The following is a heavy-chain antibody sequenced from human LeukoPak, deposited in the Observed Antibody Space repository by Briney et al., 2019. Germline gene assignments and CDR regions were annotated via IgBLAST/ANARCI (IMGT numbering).Heavy chain of an antibody. CDR1: GFTVSSNY. CDR2: IYSGGST. J-gene: IGHJ5*02. CDR3: AKDPHSSSWQNWFDP. D-gene: IGHD6-13*01. V-gene: IGHV3-53*01. Sequence: GGSLRLSCAASGFTVSSNYMSWVRQAPGKGLEWVSVIYSGGSTYYADSVKGRFTISRDNSKNTLYLQMNSLRAEDTAVYYCAKDPHSSSWQNWFDPWGQGTLVTVSS.